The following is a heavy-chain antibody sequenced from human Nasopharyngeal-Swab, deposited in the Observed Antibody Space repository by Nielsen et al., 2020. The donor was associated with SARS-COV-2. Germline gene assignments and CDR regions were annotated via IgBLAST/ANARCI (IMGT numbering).Heavy chain of an antibody. D-gene: IGHD1-26*01. V-gene: IGHV4-34*01. Sequence: WIRQPPGKGLEWIGEINHSGSTNYNPSLKSRVTISVDTSKNQSSLKLSSVTAADTAVYYCARGLSYYVTAFDIWGQGTMVTVSS. J-gene: IGHJ3*02. CDR2: INHSGST. CDR3: ARGLSYYVTAFDI.